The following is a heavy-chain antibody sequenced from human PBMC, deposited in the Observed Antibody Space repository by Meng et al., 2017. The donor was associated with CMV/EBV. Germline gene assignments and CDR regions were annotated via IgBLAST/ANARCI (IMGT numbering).Heavy chain of an antibody. D-gene: IGHD2-21*02. J-gene: IGHJ4*02. V-gene: IGHV4-30-4*08. CDR2: IYYSGGT. Sequence: QLSESGPVLVKPSHTLSLTCTVSGGTISSGEYYWSWIRQPPGKGLEWIGYIYYSGGTYYNPSLKSRVTISVDTSKNQFSLKLSSVTAADTAVYYCAREGDNPFDYWGQGTLVTVSS. CDR1: GGTISSGEYY. CDR3: AREGDNPFDY.